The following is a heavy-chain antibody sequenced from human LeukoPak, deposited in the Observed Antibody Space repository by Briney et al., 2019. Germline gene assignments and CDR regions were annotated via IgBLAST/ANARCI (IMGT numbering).Heavy chain of an antibody. Sequence: ASVKVSCKASGGTFSSYAISWVRQAPGQGLEWMGGIIPIFGTANYAQKFQGRVTITADESTSTAYMELSSLRSEDTAVYYCASTLGYCSSTSCPWEEDYYYYGMDVWGRGTTVTVSS. V-gene: IGHV1-69*13. CDR3: ASTLGYCSSTSCPWEEDYYYYGMDV. D-gene: IGHD2-2*01. J-gene: IGHJ6*04. CDR2: IIPIFGTA. CDR1: GGTFSSYA.